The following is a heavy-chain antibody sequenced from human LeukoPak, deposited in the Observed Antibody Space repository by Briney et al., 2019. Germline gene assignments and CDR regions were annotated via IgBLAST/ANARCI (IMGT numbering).Heavy chain of an antibody. CDR3: AREGHYDYVWGSYSWFDP. J-gene: IGHJ5*02. D-gene: IGHD3-16*01. CDR2: ISSSSSYI. V-gene: IGHV3-21*01. Sequence: GGSLRLSCAASGFTFSSYSMNWVRQAPGKGLEWVSSISSSSSYIYYADSVKGRFTISRDNAKNSLYLQMNSLRVEDTAVYYCAREGHYDYVWGSYSWFDPWGQGTLVTVSS. CDR1: GFTFSSYS.